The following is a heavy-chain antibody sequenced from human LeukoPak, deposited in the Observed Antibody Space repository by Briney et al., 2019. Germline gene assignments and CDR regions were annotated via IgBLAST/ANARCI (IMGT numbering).Heavy chain of an antibody. D-gene: IGHD7-27*01. J-gene: IGHJ4*02. CDR1: GFTFSGAW. CDR2: IGEVGTEK. Sequence: GGSLRLSCQASGFTFSGAWMTWVRQAPGKGLEWVANIGEVGTEKNYVDSVKGRFTISRDNAKNSLFLQMSNLRDDDTAIYYCARHVGISFWGQGALVTVSS. CDR3: ARHVGISF. V-gene: IGHV3-7*01.